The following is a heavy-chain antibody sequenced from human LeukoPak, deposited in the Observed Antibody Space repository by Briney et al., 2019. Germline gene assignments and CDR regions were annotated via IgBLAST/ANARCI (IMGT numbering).Heavy chain of an antibody. V-gene: IGHV3-64*02. CDR2: ISSNGGST. CDR3: ARDPGAGPELTTLCLDY. J-gene: IGHJ4*02. D-gene: IGHD4-11*01. Sequence: GRSLRLSCPASAFTFSKSAMDSVRQAPGKGLEYDSVISSNGGSTYYADSVKGRFAISRDNSKNTLYLQMGSLRAEDMAVYYCARDPGAGPELTTLCLDYWGQGTLVTVSS. CDR1: AFTFSKSA.